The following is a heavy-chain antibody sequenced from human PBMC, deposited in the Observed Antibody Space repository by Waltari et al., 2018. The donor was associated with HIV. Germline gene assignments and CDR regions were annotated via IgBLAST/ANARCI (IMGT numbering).Heavy chain of an antibody. CDR3: ASSRSDYDTKYYGMGV. J-gene: IGHJ6*02. CDR1: GFTFRYSW. D-gene: IGHD5-12*01. V-gene: IGHV3-7*01. CDR2: IRYDVRDE. Sequence: ELHLVESGGNLVQPGGSLRLSCTASGFTFRYSWMGWVRQAPGKGWGWVATIRYDVRDEVYGDSRKGRFTISRDNAKGSVYLQMNSRRVEDSAIYYCASSRSDYDTKYYGMGVWGQGTTVSVSS.